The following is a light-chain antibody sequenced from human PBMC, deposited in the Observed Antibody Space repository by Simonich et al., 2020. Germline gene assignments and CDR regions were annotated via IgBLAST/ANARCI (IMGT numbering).Light chain of an antibody. CDR2: EGS. Sequence: QSALTQPASVSGSPGQSITISCTGTSSDVGSYNLVSWYQQPPGKAPKLMIYEGSTRPSGVSTRFSGSKSGNTASLTISGLQAEDEADYYCCSYAGSSTLVFGGGTKLTVL. V-gene: IGLV2-23*01. CDR1: SSDVGSYNL. CDR3: CSYAGSSTLV. J-gene: IGLJ2*01.